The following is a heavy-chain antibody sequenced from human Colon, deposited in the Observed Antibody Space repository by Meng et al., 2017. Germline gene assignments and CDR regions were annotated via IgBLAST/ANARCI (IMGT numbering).Heavy chain of an antibody. CDR2: IYHSGST. CDR3: ARGQDSAKVGY. V-gene: IGHV4-4*02. J-gene: IGHJ4*02. CDR1: GGSISSSNW. D-gene: IGHD5-18*01. Sequence: SETLSLTCAVSGGSISSSNWWSWVRQPPGKGLEWIGEIYHSGSTNYNPSLKSRATFSVDTSKNLFSLEVNSVTAADTAVYYCARGQDSAKVGYWGQGTLVTVSS.